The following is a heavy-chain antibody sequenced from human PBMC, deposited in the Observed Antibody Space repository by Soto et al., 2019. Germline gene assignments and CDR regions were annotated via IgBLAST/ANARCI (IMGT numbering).Heavy chain of an antibody. Sequence: GASVKVSCKASGYSFTGYGIHWVRQAPGQGLEWMGWINPNTGDTKYAQKFQGRVTMTRDTSITTAYMELSSLRSEDTAVYYCAREKNYSSVSFYNYDCGLDFWGQGTPVTVSS. CDR1: GYSFTGYG. CDR2: INPNTGDT. CDR3: AREKNYSSVSFYNYDCGLDF. V-gene: IGHV1-2*02. J-gene: IGHJ4*02. D-gene: IGHD4-4*01.